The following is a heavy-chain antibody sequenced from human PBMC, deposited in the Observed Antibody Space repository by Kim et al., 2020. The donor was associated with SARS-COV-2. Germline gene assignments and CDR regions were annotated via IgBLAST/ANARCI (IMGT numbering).Heavy chain of an antibody. D-gene: IGHD5-12*01. CDR3: ARGDGYTGPGGLDY. Sequence: SVKVSCKASGGTFSSYAISWVRQAPGQGLEWMGGIIPIFGTANYAQKFQGRVTITADESTSTAYMELSSLRSEDTAVYYCARGDGYTGPGGLDYWGQGTLVTVSS. CDR2: IIPIFGTA. CDR1: GGTFSSYA. V-gene: IGHV1-69*13. J-gene: IGHJ4*02.